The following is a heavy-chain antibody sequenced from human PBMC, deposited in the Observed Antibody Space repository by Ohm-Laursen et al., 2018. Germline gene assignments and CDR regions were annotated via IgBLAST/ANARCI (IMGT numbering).Heavy chain of an antibody. D-gene: IGHD3-22*01. Sequence: SVKVSCKASGYTLASYGISWVRQAPGQGLEWMGWISAYSATTNFAQELQGRVTMTTDTSTSTAYMELRSLRSDDTAVYYCAREYYYDSSGLYVIWGQGTLVTVSS. CDR1: GYTLASYG. CDR3: AREYYYDSSGLYVI. J-gene: IGHJ4*02. CDR2: ISAYSATT. V-gene: IGHV1-18*01.